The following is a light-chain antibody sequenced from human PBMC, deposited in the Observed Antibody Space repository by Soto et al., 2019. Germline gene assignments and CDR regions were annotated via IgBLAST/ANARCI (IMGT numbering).Light chain of an antibody. Sequence: EIVLTQSPATLSLSPGERATLSCRASQSVVNYLAWYEQKPGQAPRLLIYDASNRAAGIPVRFSGSGSGTDFTLTISSLEPEDFAVYYCQQRNFWPITFGQGTRLET. CDR2: DAS. V-gene: IGKV3-11*01. CDR1: QSVVNY. J-gene: IGKJ5*01. CDR3: QQRNFWPIT.